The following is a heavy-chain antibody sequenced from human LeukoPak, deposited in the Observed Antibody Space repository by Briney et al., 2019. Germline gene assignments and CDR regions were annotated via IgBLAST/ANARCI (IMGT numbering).Heavy chain of an antibody. CDR3: ARVGSSGWYDFDY. CDR1: GGSFSGYY. CDR2: INHSGST. Sequence: PSETLSLTCAVYGGSFSGYYWSWIRQPPGKGLEWIGEINHSGSTNYNPSLKSRVTISVDTSKNQFSLKLSSVTVADTAVYYCARVGSSGWYDFDYWGQGTLVTVSS. V-gene: IGHV4-34*01. D-gene: IGHD6-19*01. J-gene: IGHJ4*02.